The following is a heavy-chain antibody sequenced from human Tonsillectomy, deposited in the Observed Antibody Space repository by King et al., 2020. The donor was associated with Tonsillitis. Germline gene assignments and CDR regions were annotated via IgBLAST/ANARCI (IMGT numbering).Heavy chain of an antibody. D-gene: IGHD5-12*01. CDR3: ARGRGYSSYDTYNWFDP. Sequence: HVQLVESGAEVKKPGSSVKVSCKASGGTFSSYAINWVRQAPGQGLEWMGGIIPIFGTANYAQKFQGRVTITADESTSTAYMELSSLRSEDTAVYYCARGRGYSSYDTYNWFDPWGQGTLVTVSS. CDR2: IIPIFGTA. V-gene: IGHV1-69*01. CDR1: GGTFSSYA. J-gene: IGHJ5*02.